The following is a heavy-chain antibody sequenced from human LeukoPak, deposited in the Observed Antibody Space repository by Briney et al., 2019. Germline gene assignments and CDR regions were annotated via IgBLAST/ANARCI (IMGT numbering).Heavy chain of an antibody. CDR2: INYSATT. CDR3: ARQSPNSSGWYDFDY. V-gene: IGHV4-59*08. D-gene: IGHD6-19*01. CDR1: GGSISSYH. Sequence: SETPSLTCSVSGGSISSYHWNWIRQPPGKGLERIGDINYSATTNYNHSLKRRVTISIDTSKNQFSLKLSSVTAADTAVYYCARQSPNSSGWYDFDYWGQGTLVTVSS. J-gene: IGHJ4*02.